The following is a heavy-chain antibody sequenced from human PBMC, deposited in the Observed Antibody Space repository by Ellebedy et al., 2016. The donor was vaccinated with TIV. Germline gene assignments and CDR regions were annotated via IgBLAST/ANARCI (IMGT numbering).Heavy chain of an antibody. J-gene: IGHJ4*02. Sequence: SETLSLXXTVSGGSISSGGYYWSWIRQPPGKGLEWIGEINHSGSTNYNPSLKSRVTISVDTSKNQFSLKLSSVTAADTAVYYCARGRRGYCSSTSCYYLDYWGQGTLVTVSS. D-gene: IGHD2-2*01. CDR3: ARGRRGYCSSTSCYYLDY. CDR2: INHSGST. CDR1: GGSISSGGYY. V-gene: IGHV4-39*07.